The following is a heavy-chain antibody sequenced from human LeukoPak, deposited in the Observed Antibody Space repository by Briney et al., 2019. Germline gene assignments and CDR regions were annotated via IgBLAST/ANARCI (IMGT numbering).Heavy chain of an antibody. J-gene: IGHJ4*02. D-gene: IGHD3-22*01. CDR2: ISSSSSYI. CDR3: AREDSSGYLPDY. V-gene: IGHV3-21*01. Sequence: PGGSLRLSCAASGFTFSSYSMNWARQAPGKGLKWVSSISSSSSYIYYADSVKGRFTISRDNAKNSLYLQMNSLRAEDTAVYYCAREDSSGYLPDYWGQGTLVTVSS. CDR1: GFTFSSYS.